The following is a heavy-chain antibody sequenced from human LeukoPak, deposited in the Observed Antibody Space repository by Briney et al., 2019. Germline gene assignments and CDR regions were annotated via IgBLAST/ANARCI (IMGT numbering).Heavy chain of an antibody. D-gene: IGHD4-17*01. CDR2: IYYSGST. CDR3: ASRDYGDYLAFDI. J-gene: IGHJ3*02. V-gene: IGHV4-31*03. CDR1: GGSISSGGYY. Sequence: SETLSPTCTVSGGSISSGGYYWSWIRQHPGKGLEWIGYIYYSGSTYYNPSLKSRVTISVDTSKNQFSLKLSSVTAADTAVYYCASRDYGDYLAFDIWGKGTMVTVSS.